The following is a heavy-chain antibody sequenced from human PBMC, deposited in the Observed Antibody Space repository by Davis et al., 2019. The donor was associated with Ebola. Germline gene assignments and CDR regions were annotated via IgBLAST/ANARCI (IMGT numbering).Heavy chain of an antibody. CDR2: IRSKANSYAT. D-gene: IGHD6-13*01. Sequence: GGSLRLSCAASGFTFSSYWMSWVRQAPGKGLEWVGRIRSKANSYATAYAASVKGRFTISRDDSKNTAYLQMNSLKTEDTAVYYCTLGSSPDYWGQGTLVTVSS. J-gene: IGHJ4*02. V-gene: IGHV3-73*01. CDR3: TLGSSPDY. CDR1: GFTFSSYW.